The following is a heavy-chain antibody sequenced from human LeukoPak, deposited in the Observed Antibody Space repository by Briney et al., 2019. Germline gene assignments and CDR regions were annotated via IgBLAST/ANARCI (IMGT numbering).Heavy chain of an antibody. D-gene: IGHD6-13*01. Sequence: GGSLRLSCAASGFTFSSYSMNWVRQAPGKGLEWVSSISSSSSYIYYADSVKGRFTISRDNAKNSLYLQMNSLRAEDTAVYYCARGSNKQQALDYWGQGTLVTVSS. J-gene: IGHJ4*02. CDR2: ISSSSSYI. CDR1: GFTFSSYS. CDR3: ARGSNKQQALDY. V-gene: IGHV3-21*01.